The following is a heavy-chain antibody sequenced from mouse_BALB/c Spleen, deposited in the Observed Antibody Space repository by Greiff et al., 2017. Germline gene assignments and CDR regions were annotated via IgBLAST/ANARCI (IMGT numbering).Heavy chain of an antibody. CDR2: ISDGGSYT. V-gene: IGHV5-4*02. Sequence: EVKVVESGGGLVKPGGSLKLSCAASGFTFSDYYMYWVRQTPEKRLEWVATISDGGSYTYYPDSVKGRFTISRDNAKNNLYLQMSSLKSEDTAMYYCARDLDDWGQGTTLTVSS. J-gene: IGHJ2*01. CDR3: ARDLDD. CDR1: GFTFSDYY.